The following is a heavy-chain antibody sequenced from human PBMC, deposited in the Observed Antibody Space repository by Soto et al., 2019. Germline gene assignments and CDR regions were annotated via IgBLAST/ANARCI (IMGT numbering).Heavy chain of an antibody. CDR3: VSSRTAVFGDALDI. CDR2: IYDSGDA. CDR1: GGSISSFF. D-gene: IGHD3-3*01. Sequence: PSETLSLTXSVSGGSISSFFKNWIRQAPGKGLEWIGCIYDSGDANYNPSLKSRVTISLDTSKNQFSPKLSSVTAADTAVYYCVSSRTAVFGDALDIWALGTMVTVSS. V-gene: IGHV4-59*03. J-gene: IGHJ3*02.